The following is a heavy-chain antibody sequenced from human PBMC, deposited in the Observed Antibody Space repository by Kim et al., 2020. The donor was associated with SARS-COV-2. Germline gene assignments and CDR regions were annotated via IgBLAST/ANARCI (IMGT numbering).Heavy chain of an antibody. D-gene: IGHD6-19*01. CDR1: GYSFTSYW. Sequence: GESLKISCKGSGYSFTSYWIGWVRQMPGKGLEWMGIIYPGDSDTRYSPSFQGQVTISADKSISTAYLQWSSLKASDTAMYYCARLSFDSSGWTGLYYYYGMDVWGQGTTVTVSS. J-gene: IGHJ6*02. V-gene: IGHV5-51*01. CDR3: ARLSFDSSGWTGLYYYYGMDV. CDR2: IYPGDSDT.